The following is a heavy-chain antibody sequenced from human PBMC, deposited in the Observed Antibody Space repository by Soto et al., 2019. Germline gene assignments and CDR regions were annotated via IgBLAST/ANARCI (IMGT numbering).Heavy chain of an antibody. CDR2: IYTGGST. CDR3: ARVTHEATAMNY. Sequence: EVQLVESGGGLVQPGGSLRLSCAPSGFTVNSYYMSWVRQAPGKGLEWVSVIYTGGSTYYANSVKGRFTISRDNSKNTLYLQMSSLRTEDTAVYDCARVTHEATAMNYWGQGALVIVSS. CDR1: GFTVNSYY. J-gene: IGHJ4*02. D-gene: IGHD5-12*01. V-gene: IGHV3-66*01.